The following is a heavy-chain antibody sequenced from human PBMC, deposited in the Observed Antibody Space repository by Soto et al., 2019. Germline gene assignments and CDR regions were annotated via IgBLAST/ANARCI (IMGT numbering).Heavy chain of an antibody. D-gene: IGHD3-22*01. J-gene: IGHJ3*02. CDR1: GFTFSSYG. Sequence: GGSLRLSCAASGFTFSSYGMHWVRQAPGKGLEWVAVISYDGSNKYYADSVKGRFTISRDNSKNTLYLQMNSLRAEDTAVYYCAKDPLLTAPHYYDSSGNAFDIWGQGTMVTVSS. V-gene: IGHV3-30*18. CDR2: ISYDGSNK. CDR3: AKDPLLTAPHYYDSSGNAFDI.